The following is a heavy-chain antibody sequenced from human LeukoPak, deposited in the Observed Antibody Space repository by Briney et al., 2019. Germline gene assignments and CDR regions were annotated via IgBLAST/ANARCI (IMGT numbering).Heavy chain of an antibody. V-gene: IGHV3-21*01. J-gene: IGHJ4*02. CDR2: ITSSSTFI. CDR3: AKDTLIAVAGTVDY. Sequence: GGSLRLSCAASGFTFSSYSMNWVRQAPGKGLEWVSFITSSSTFIYYADSVKGRFTISRDNAKDSLYLQMNSLRAEDTAVYYCAKDTLIAVAGTVDYWGQGTLVTVSS. CDR1: GFTFSSYS. D-gene: IGHD6-19*01.